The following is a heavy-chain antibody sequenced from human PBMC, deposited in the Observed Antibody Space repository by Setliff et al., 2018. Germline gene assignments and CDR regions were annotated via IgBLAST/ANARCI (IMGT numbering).Heavy chain of an antibody. V-gene: IGHV3-15*01. CDR2: IKSKTDGGTT. CDR3: TTATYYDILTEALFDY. J-gene: IGHJ4*02. D-gene: IGHD3-9*01. Sequence: GGSLRLSCAASGFTFSNAWMSWVRQAPGKGLEWVGRIKSKTDGGTTDYAAPVKGRFTISRDDSKNTLYLQMNSPKTEDTAVYYCTTATYYDILTEALFDYWGQGTLVTVSS. CDR1: GFTFSNAW.